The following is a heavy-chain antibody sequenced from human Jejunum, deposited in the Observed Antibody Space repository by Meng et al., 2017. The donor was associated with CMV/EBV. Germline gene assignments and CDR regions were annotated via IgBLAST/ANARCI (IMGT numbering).Heavy chain of an antibody. CDR2: IYYTGTT. CDR3: ARVIPGSLTAFDL. Sequence: GGSIISSSYYWGWIRQSPGKGLEWIGSIYYTGTTYYKPSLRSRVTISIGTSRTHFSLKLTFVTAADSAVYYCARVIPGSLTAFDLWGQGTMVTVSS. V-gene: IGHV4-39*07. J-gene: IGHJ3*01. CDR1: GGSIISSSYY. D-gene: IGHD1-14*01.